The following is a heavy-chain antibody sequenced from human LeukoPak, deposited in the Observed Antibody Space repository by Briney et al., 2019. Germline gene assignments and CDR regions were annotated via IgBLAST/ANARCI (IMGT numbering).Heavy chain of an antibody. CDR1: GGSISSYY. CDR3: ARGWGYYDFWSGYYGFDY. V-gene: IGHV4-59*01. J-gene: IGHJ4*02. D-gene: IGHD3-3*01. CDR2: IYYSGST. Sequence: PSETLSLTCTVSGGSISSYYWSWIRQPPGKGLERIGYIYYSGSTNYNPSLKSRVTISVDTSKNQFSLKLSSVTAADTAVYYCARGWGYYDFWSGYYGFDYWGQGTLVTVSS.